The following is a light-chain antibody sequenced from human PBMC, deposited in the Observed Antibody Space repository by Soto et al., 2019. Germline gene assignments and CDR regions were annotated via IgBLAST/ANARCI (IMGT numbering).Light chain of an antibody. CDR3: QQYNVYWT. CDR1: QSINIW. V-gene: IGKV1-5*03. Sequence: DIPITQCPSTLSASFGDRFTITCQASQSINIWLAWYQQKPGRAPKLLIYQASTLQNGVPSRFSGSGSGTEFTLTISRLQTDDFATYYCQQYNVYWTFGQGTKVDIK. J-gene: IGKJ1*01. CDR2: QAS.